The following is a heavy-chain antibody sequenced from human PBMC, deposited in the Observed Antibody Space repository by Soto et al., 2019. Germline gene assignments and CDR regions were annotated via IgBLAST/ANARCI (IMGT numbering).Heavy chain of an antibody. V-gene: IGHV4-30-2*01. CDR2: IYHSGST. Sequence: SETLSLTCAVSGGSISSGGYAWSWIRQPPGKGLEWIGYIYHSGSTYYIPSLNSRVTISVDRSKNQFSLKLSSVTAADTAVYYCPRGANYGDCYHYGMDVWGQGTTVTVS. J-gene: IGHJ6*02. CDR3: PRGANYGDCYHYGMDV. D-gene: IGHD3-10*01. CDR1: GGSISSGGYA.